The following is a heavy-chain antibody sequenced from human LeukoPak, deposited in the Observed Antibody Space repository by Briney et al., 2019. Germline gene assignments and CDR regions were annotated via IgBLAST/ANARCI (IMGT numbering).Heavy chain of an antibody. CDR1: GGTFSSYA. D-gene: IGHD2-2*01. J-gene: IGHJ6*03. CDR3: ARAPQPAAIQGYYYYYMDV. V-gene: IGHV1-69*05. CDR2: IIPIFGTA. Sequence: SVKVSCKASGGTFSSYAISWVRQAPGQGLEWVGGIIPIFGTANYAQKFQGRVTITTDESTSTAYMELSSLRSEDTAVYYCARAPQPAAIQGYYYYYMDVWGKGTTVTVSS.